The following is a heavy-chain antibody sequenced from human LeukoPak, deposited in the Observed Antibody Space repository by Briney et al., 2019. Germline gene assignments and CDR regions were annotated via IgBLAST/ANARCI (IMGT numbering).Heavy chain of an antibody. V-gene: IGHV1-69*13. Sequence: ASVKVSCKASGGTFSSYAISWVRQAPGQGLEWMGGIITIFGTANYAQKFQGRVTITADESTSTAYMELSSLRSEDTAVYYCARWYGGGFDYWGQGTLVTVSS. CDR3: ARWYGGGFDY. J-gene: IGHJ4*02. CDR1: GGTFSSYA. CDR2: IITIFGTA. D-gene: IGHD1-14*01.